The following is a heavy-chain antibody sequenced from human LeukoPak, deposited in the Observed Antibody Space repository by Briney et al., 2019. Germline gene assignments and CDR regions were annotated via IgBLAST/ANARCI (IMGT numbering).Heavy chain of an antibody. CDR2: ISSSGDTI. J-gene: IGHJ5*02. CDR3: ASLFPWFDP. Sequence: AGGSLRLSCAASGFTFSDYYMTWIRQAPGKGLEWVAYISSSGDTIYYAGSVKGRFTISRDNAKNSLYLQMNSLRAEDTAVYYCASLFPWFDPWGQGTLVTVSS. V-gene: IGHV3-11*04. CDR1: GFTFSDYY.